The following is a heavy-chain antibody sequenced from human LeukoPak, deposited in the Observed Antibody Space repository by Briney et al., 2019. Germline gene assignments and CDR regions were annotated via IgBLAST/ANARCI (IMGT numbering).Heavy chain of an antibody. CDR2: INPSGGST. J-gene: IGHJ6*03. V-gene: IGHV1-46*01. Sequence: ASVKVSCKASGYTFTSYYMHWVRQAPGQGLEWMGIINPSGGSTSYAQKFQGRVTMTRDMSISTVYMELSSLRYDDSAVFYCARTFFSGSGTSFYYYMDVWGKGTTVTISS. D-gene: IGHD3-10*01. CDR3: ARTFFSGSGTSFYYYMDV. CDR1: GYTFTSYY.